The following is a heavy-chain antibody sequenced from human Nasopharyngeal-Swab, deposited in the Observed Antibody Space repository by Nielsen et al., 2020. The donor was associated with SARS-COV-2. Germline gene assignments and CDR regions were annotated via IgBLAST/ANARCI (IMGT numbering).Heavy chain of an antibody. Sequence: GESLKISCRGSGYTFSSYWIAWVRQMPGKGLEWMGMIYPSDSDTRYSPYFQGQVTMSVDKSINTAYLHWSSLKASDTAMYYCARHGGFCSSTNCYGGWFDPWGQGTQVIVSS. J-gene: IGHJ5*02. CDR2: IYPSDSDT. V-gene: IGHV5-51*01. CDR1: GYTFSSYW. D-gene: IGHD2-2*01. CDR3: ARHGGFCSSTNCYGGWFDP.